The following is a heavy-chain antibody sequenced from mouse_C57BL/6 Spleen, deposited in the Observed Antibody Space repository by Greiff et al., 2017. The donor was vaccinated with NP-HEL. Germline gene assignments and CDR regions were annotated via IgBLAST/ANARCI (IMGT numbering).Heavy chain of an antibody. CDR3: ARYGGSGYFDY. Sequence: QVQLKESGAELVKPGASVKISCKASGYAFSSYWMNWVKQRPGKGLEWIGQIYPGDGDTNYNGKFKGKATLTADKSSSTAYMQLSSLTSEDSAVYFCARYGGSGYFDYWGQGTTLTVSS. V-gene: IGHV1-80*01. CDR1: GYAFSSYW. J-gene: IGHJ2*01. D-gene: IGHD1-1*01. CDR2: IYPGDGDT.